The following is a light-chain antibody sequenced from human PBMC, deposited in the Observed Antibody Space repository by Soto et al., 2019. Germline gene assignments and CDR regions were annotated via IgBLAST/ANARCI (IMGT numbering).Light chain of an antibody. J-gene: IGKJ2*01. CDR3: MQATHWPYT. Sequence: DVVMTQSPLSLPVTLGQPASISCRSSQSIVFGDGKIYLNWFQQKPGQSPRRLIYQVSNRDSGVPDRFSGSGSGTDFTLKISRVEAEDVGLYYCMQATHWPYTFGQGTKLEIK. CDR2: QVS. CDR1: QSIVFGDGKIY. V-gene: IGKV2-30*01.